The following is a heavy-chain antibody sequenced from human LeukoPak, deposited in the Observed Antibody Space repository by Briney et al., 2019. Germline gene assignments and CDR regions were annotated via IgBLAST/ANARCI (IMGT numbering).Heavy chain of an antibody. CDR1: GFTFSNYW. Sequence: GGSERLSCAASGFTFSNYWMSWVRQAPGKGLVWVSRINSDGSSRHYADSVKGRFTISRDNAKNTLHLQMTSLRAEDTAVYYCARGGPDSSDYASLFDYWGRGILVTVSS. D-gene: IGHD3-22*01. CDR3: ARGGPDSSDYASLFDY. V-gene: IGHV3-74*01. J-gene: IGHJ4*02. CDR2: INSDGSSR.